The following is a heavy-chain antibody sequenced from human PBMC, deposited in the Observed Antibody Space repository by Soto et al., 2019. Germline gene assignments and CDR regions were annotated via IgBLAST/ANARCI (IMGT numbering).Heavy chain of an antibody. Sequence: QVQLQQWGAGLLKPSETLSLNCAVTGGSLSGYYWSWIRQPPGKGLEWIGEVKDGGRTNYRPSLRGRVTISSDTSNNQFSLRLNSVTAADTGVYYCARGQEGVVATHWDQGSLVTVSS. CDR2: VKDGGRT. J-gene: IGHJ4*02. CDR1: GGSLSGYY. D-gene: IGHD5-12*01. CDR3: ARGQEGVVATH. V-gene: IGHV4-34*01.